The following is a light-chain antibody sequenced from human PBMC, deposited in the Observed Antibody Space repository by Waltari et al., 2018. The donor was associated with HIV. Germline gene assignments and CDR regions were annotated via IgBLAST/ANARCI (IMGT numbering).Light chain of an antibody. CDR1: SSDIGSYDY. V-gene: IGLV2-8*01. CDR2: DVY. CDR3: SSYAGSTNRVV. J-gene: IGLJ2*01. Sequence: QSALAQSPSASGFPGQAATIACTGTSSDIGSYDYVSWYQQHPCKVPKHMVYDVYKRPSGIPDRFSGSKSGNTASLTVSGLQAEDEANYYCSSYAGSTNRVVFGGGTFLTVL.